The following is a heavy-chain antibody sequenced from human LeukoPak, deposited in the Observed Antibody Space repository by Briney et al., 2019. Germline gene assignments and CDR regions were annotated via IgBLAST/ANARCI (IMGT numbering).Heavy chain of an antibody. CDR3: ARDCSGRYCSSTTDY. Sequence: SGGSLRLSCAASGFTFSSYEMNWVRQAPGKGLEWVSYISSSGSTIYYADSVKGRFTISRDNAKNSLYLQMNSLRAEDTAVYYCARDCSGRYCSSTTDYWGQGTLVTVSS. CDR2: ISSSGSTI. J-gene: IGHJ4*02. CDR1: GFTFSSYE. D-gene: IGHD2-2*01. V-gene: IGHV3-48*03.